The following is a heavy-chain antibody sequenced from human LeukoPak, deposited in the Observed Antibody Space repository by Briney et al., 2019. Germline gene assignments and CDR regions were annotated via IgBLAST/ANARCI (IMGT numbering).Heavy chain of an antibody. CDR3: SLGYCSSTSCYVFDY. V-gene: IGHV1-18*01. CDR1: GYTFTSYG. D-gene: IGHD2-2*01. Sequence: ASVKVSCKASGYTFTSYGISWVRQAPGQGFEWMGWISAYNGNTNYAQKLQGRVTMTTDTSTSTAYMELRSLRSDDTAVYYCSLGYCSSTSCYVFDYWGQGTLVTVSS. CDR2: ISAYNGNT. J-gene: IGHJ4*02.